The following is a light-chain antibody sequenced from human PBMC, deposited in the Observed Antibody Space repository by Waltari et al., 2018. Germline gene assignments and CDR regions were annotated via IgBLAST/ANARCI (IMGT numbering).Light chain of an antibody. J-gene: IGKJ2*01. Sequence: EVLMTQSPATLSVSPGERATLSCRASQSISRTLAWYQQKPGQAPRLLIYGASTRATGIPARFSGSGSGTEVTLTISSLQSEDFAVYYCQQYNNWRTFGQGTKLEIK. V-gene: IGKV3-15*01. CDR2: GAS. CDR1: QSISRT. CDR3: QQYNNWRT.